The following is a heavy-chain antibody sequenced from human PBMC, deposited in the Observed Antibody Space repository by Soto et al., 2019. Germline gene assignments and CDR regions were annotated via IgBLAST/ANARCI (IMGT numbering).Heavy chain of an antibody. Sequence: QVQLVQSGAEVKKPGSSVTVSCKASGGTFSSYAISWVRQAPGQGLEWMGGIIPIFGTANYGQKFQGEVTITADESTSTAYMELSSLRSEDTAVYYCARGVNDYGGSDYWGQGTLVTVSS. CDR1: GGTFSSYA. D-gene: IGHD4-17*01. J-gene: IGHJ4*02. CDR2: IIPIFGTA. CDR3: ARGVNDYGGSDY. V-gene: IGHV1-69*01.